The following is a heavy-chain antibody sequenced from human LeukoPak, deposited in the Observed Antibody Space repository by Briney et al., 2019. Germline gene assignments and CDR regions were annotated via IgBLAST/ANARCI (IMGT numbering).Heavy chain of an antibody. V-gene: IGHV4-59*01. J-gene: IGHJ4*02. D-gene: IGHD1-26*01. Sequence: SETLSLTCTVSGGSISSYNWSWLRQPPGKGLEWIGYIYYSGSTNYNPSLTSRVTISVDTSKNQFSLKLSSVTAADTAVYYCASFVGATTLFDYWGQGTLVTVSS. CDR1: GGSISSYN. CDR2: IYYSGST. CDR3: ASFVGATTLFDY.